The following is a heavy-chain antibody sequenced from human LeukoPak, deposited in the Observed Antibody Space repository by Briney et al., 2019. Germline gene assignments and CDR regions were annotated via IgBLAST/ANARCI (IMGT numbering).Heavy chain of an antibody. CDR3: ARVIGFGELWVDD. D-gene: IGHD3-10*01. CDR1: GCTFTSDG. V-gene: IGHV1-18*01. Sequence: ASVKVSCKASGCTFTSDGFNWVRQAPGQGLEWMGWISDYNGNTNYAQKLQGRVTMTTDTYTSTAYMELRSLRSDDTAVYCFARVIGFGELWVDDWGQGTLVTVSS. J-gene: IGHJ5*02. CDR2: ISDYNGNT.